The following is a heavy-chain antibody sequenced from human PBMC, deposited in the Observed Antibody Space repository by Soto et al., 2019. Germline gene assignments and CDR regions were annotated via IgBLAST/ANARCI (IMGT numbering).Heavy chain of an antibody. CDR2: MSHSGGT. J-gene: IGHJ3*02. CDR3: ARVERGTATTVVDAFDI. D-gene: IGHD1-1*01. V-gene: IGHV4-34*01. CDR1: GGFVSSGSYY. Sequence: QVQLEQWGAGLLKPSETLSLTCAVYGGFVSSGSYYWSWIRQPPGKGLEWIGEMSHSGGTHFNPSLKSRVTISVDTSKNQFSLKMSSVTAADPALYYCARVERGTATTVVDAFDIWGPGTMVTVFS.